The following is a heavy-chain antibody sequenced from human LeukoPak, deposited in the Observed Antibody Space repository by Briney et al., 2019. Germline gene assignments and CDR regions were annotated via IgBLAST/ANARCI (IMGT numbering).Heavy chain of an antibody. Sequence: SETLSLTCTVSGGSISSGGYYWSWIGQHPGKGLEWIGYIYYSGSTYYNPSLKSRVTISVDTSKNQFSLKLSSVTAADTAVYYCARGDSSGWYYFDYWGQGTLVTVSS. D-gene: IGHD6-19*01. J-gene: IGHJ4*02. V-gene: IGHV4-31*03. CDR2: IYYSGST. CDR1: GGSISSGGYY. CDR3: ARGDSSGWYYFDY.